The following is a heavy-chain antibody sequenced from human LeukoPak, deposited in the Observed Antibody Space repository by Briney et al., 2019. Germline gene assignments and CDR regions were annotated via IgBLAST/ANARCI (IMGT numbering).Heavy chain of an antibody. CDR3: ATYRQGLLPLEA. D-gene: IGHD3/OR15-3a*01. J-gene: IGHJ5*02. V-gene: IGHV3-53*01. CDR1: GVFVSNNF. CDR2: FSRGGEI. Sequence: PGESLRLSCAASGVFVSNNFRNWVRHPPGEGLVWVSSVFSRGGEIHYADSVRGRVTISIDNSKSTLSLQMNSLIAEDTAVYYCATYRQGLLPLEAWGQGTLVIVSS.